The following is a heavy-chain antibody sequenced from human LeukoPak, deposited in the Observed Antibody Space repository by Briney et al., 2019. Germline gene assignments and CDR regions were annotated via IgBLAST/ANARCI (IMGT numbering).Heavy chain of an antibody. CDR2: IYYSGST. D-gene: IGHD2-15*01. CDR3: ARQRCSGGSCFFSDYFDY. J-gene: IGHJ4*02. Sequence: SETLSLTCTVSGGSICSSSYYWAWIRQSPGKGLECIGSIYYSGSTYYNPSLKSRVTISVDTSKNQFSLKLSSVTAADTAVYYCARQRCSGGSCFFSDYFDYWGQGALVTVSS. V-gene: IGHV4-39*01. CDR1: GGSICSSSYY.